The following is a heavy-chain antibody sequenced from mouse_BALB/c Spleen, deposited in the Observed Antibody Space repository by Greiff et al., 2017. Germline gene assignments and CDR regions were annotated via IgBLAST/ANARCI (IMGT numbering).Heavy chain of an antibody. J-gene: IGHJ3*01. Sequence: VQLQQSGAELVKPGASVKLSCTASGFNIKDTYMHWVKQRPEQGLEWIGRIDPANGNTKYDPKFQGKATITADTSSNTAYLQLSSLTSEDTAVYYCARNYDYEAWFAYWGQGTLVTVSA. D-gene: IGHD2-4*01. CDR2: IDPANGNT. CDR1: GFNIKDTY. CDR3: ARNYDYEAWFAY. V-gene: IGHV14-3*02.